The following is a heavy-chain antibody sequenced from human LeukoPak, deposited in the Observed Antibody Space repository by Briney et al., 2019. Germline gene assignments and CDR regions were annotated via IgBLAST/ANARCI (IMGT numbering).Heavy chain of an antibody. CDR3: ATRYGDYAWDFDY. D-gene: IGHD4-17*01. CDR2: FDPEDGET. Sequence: ASVKVSCKVSGYTLTELSMHWVRQAPGKGLEWMGGFDPEDGETIHAQKFQGRVTMTEDTSTDTAYMELSSLRSEDTAVYYCATRYGDYAWDFDYWGQGTLVTVSS. V-gene: IGHV1-24*01. CDR1: GYTLTELS. J-gene: IGHJ4*02.